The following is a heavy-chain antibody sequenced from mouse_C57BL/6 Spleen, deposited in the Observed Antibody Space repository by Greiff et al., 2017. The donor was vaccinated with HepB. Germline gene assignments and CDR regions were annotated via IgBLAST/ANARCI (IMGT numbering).Heavy chain of an antibody. CDR2: IDPETGGT. D-gene: IGHD2-1*01. V-gene: IGHV1-15*01. CDR3: TRGNYFPWFAY. J-gene: IGHJ3*01. CDR1: GYTFTDYE. Sequence: QVQLQQSGAELVRPGASVTLSCKASGYTFTDYEMHWVKQTPVHGLEWIGAIDPETGGTAYNQKFKGKAILTADKSSSTAYMELRSLTSEDSAVYYCTRGNYFPWFAYWGQGTLVTVSA.